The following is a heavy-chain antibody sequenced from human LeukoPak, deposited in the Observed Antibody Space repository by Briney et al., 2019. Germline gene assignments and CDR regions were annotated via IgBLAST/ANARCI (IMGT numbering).Heavy chain of an antibody. Sequence: ASVKVSCKSSEYTFTSYYMYWVRQAPGQGLEWMGIINPSGGSTSYAQKFQGRVTMTRDTSTSTVYMELSSLRSEDTAVYYCARDSGMVRGTVDYWGQGTLVTVSS. CDR1: EYTFTSYY. CDR2: INPSGGST. D-gene: IGHD3-10*01. V-gene: IGHV1-46*01. CDR3: ARDSGMVRGTVDY. J-gene: IGHJ4*02.